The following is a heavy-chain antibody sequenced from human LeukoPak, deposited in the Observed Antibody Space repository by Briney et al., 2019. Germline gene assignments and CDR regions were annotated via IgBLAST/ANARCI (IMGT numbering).Heavy chain of an antibody. CDR1: GYSFPNYW. CDR3: ARGPYAYTSSATLGSYNWFDP. D-gene: IGHD3-16*01. Sequence: GESLKISCKGSGYSFPNYWIGWVRQMPGKGLEWMVIIYPGDSHTRYSPSFQDQVTISVDKSISTAYLQWSSLKASDTAMYYCARGPYAYTSSATLGSYNWFDPWGQGSLVTVSS. J-gene: IGHJ5*02. CDR2: IYPGDSHT. V-gene: IGHV5-51*01.